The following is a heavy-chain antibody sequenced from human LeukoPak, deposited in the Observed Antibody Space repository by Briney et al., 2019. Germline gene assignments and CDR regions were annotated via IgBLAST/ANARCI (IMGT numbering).Heavy chain of an antibody. J-gene: IGHJ5*02. CDR2: IYSGGST. CDR1: GFTVSSNY. Sequence: GGSLRLSCAASGFTVSSNYMSWVRQAPGKGLEWVSVIYSGGSTYYADSVKGRFTISRDNSKNTLYLQMNSLRAEDTAVYYCARATHLVKLAMGWFDPWGQGTLVTVSS. D-gene: IGHD1-1*01. V-gene: IGHV3-53*01. CDR3: ARATHLVKLAMGWFDP.